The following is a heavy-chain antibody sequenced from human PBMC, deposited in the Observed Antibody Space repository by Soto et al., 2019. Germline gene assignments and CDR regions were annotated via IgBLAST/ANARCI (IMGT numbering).Heavy chain of an antibody. CDR3: ARDPWGSDTNAFDI. J-gene: IGHJ3*02. D-gene: IGHD1-26*01. CDR1: GGSISSGDYY. Sequence: QVQLQESGPGLVKPSQTLSLTCTVSGGSISSGDYYWSWIRQPPGKGLEWSGYIYYSGSTYYNPSLQSRVTISVDTSKNQFSLKLSSVTAADTAVYYCARDPWGSDTNAFDIWGQGTMVTVSS. CDR2: IYYSGST. V-gene: IGHV4-30-4*01.